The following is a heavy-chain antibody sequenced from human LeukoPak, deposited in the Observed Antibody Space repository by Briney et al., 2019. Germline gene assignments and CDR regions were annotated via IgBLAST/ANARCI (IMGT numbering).Heavy chain of an antibody. Sequence: PGTSLRLSCAASGFTFTSYTMHWVRQPPGQGLEWVAATSYDGGNRYYADYVKGRFTIPRDNSNNTLFLQMKSLRPEDTAVYFCARKSLWFKYYDYWGQGIWVTVSS. V-gene: IGHV3-30*01. CDR3: ARKSLWFKYYDY. CDR2: TSYDGGNR. CDR1: GFTFTSYT. J-gene: IGHJ4*02. D-gene: IGHD2-21*01.